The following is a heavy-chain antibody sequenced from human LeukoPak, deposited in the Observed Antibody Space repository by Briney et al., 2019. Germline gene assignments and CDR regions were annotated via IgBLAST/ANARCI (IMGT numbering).Heavy chain of an antibody. Sequence: GASVKVSCKASGYTFTSYGISWVRQAPGQGLEWMGWISAYNGNTNYAQKLQGRVTMTTDTSTSTAYMELRSLRSDDTAVYYCARPSYTTFRSEPDAFDIWGQGTMVTVSS. D-gene: IGHD1-14*01. CDR2: ISAYNGNT. V-gene: IGHV1-18*01. CDR3: ARPSYTTFRSEPDAFDI. CDR1: GYTFTSYG. J-gene: IGHJ3*02.